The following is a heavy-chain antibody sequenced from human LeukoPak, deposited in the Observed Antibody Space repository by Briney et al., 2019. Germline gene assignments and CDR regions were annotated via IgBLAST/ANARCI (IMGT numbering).Heavy chain of an antibody. J-gene: IGHJ4*02. CDR3: AKTGDSSGYYSSDY. CDR2: ISGSGGSA. CDR1: GFTFSSYA. Sequence: HPGGSLRLSCAASGFTFSSYAMSWVRQAPGKGLEWVSAISGSGGSAYHADSVKGRFTISRDNSKNTLYLQMNSLRAEDTAVYYCAKTGDSSGYYSSDYWGQGTLVTVSS. V-gene: IGHV3-23*01. D-gene: IGHD3-22*01.